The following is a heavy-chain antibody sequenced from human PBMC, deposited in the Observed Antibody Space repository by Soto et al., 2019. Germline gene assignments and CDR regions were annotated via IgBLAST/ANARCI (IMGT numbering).Heavy chain of an antibody. D-gene: IGHD6-13*01. V-gene: IGHV3-74*01. CDR1: GFTFSSYW. J-gene: IGHJ6*02. CDR2: INSDGSST. Sequence: GGSLRLSCAASGFTFSSYWMHWVRQAPGKGLVWVSRINSDGSSTSYADSVKGRFTISRDNAKNTLYLQMNSLRAEDTAVYYCASSSPYSSSCSPPYYYYGMDVWGQGTTVTVSS. CDR3: ASSSPYSSSCSPPYYYYGMDV.